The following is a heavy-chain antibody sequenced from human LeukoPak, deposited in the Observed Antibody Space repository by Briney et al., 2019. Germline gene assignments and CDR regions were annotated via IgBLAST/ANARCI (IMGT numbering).Heavy chain of an antibody. Sequence: SETLSLTCTVSGGSISSYYWSWIRQPPGMGLEWIGYIYYSGSTNYNPSLKSRVTISVDTSKNQFSLKLSSVTAADTAVYYCARCAYYPDPFDYWGQGTLVTVSS. CDR1: GGSISSYY. CDR2: IYYSGST. V-gene: IGHV4-59*01. J-gene: IGHJ4*02. CDR3: ARCAYYPDPFDY. D-gene: IGHD1-26*01.